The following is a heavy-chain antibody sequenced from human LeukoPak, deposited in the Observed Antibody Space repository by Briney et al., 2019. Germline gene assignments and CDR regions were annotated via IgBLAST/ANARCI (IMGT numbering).Heavy chain of an antibody. V-gene: IGHV1-3*03. Sequence: ASVKVSRKTSGYSFTSQDMHWVRQAPGQSLEWMGCINPGNGDTKYSQEFQGRVTITRDTSATTAYMEPSSLRSDDMAVYYCTLYNYWGQGTLVTVSS. J-gene: IGHJ4*02. CDR3: TLYNY. D-gene: IGHD2-2*02. CDR1: GYSFTSQD. CDR2: INPGNGDT.